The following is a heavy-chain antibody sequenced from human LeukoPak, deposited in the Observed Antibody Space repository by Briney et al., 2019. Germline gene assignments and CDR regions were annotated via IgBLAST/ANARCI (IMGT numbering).Heavy chain of an antibody. CDR1: GGTFRTFA. CDR2: ISAYNGNT. J-gene: IGHJ4*02. CDR3: ARGNYDYVWGSYRYRPHNFDY. Sequence: ASVKVSCKASGGTFRTFAISWVRQAPGQGLEWMGWISAYNGNTNYAQKLQGRVTMTTDTSTSTAYMELRSLRSDDTAVYYCARGNYDYVWGSYRYRPHNFDYWGQGTLVTVSS. D-gene: IGHD3-16*02. V-gene: IGHV1-18*01.